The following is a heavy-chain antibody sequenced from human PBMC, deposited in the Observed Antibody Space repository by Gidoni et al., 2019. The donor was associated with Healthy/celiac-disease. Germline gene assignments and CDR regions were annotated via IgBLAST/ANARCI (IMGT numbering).Heavy chain of an antibody. V-gene: IGHV1-69*01. CDR1: GGPFSSYA. J-gene: IGHJ4*02. Sequence: QVQLVQSGAEVKKPGSSVQVSCKASGGPFSSYAISWGRQAPGQGLEWIGGIIPIFGTANYAQKFQGRVTITADESTSTAYMELSSLRSEDTAVYYCARGGFDCSSTSCYFDYWGQGTLVTVSS. CDR2: IIPIFGTA. D-gene: IGHD2-2*01. CDR3: ARGGFDCSSTSCYFDY.